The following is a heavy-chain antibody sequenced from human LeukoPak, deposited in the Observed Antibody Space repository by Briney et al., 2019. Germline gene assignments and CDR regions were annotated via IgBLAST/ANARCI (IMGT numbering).Heavy chain of an antibody. V-gene: IGHV3-7*03. CDR1: GFAFSSYW. CDR2: IKQDGSEK. CDR3: ARPYYDILTGMEYYFDY. Sequence: PGGSLRLSCTASGFAFSSYWMSWVRQAPGKGLEWVANIKQDGSEKYYVDSVKGRFTISRDNAKNSLYLQMNSLRAEDTAVYYCARPYYDILTGMEYYFDYWGQGTLVTASS. J-gene: IGHJ4*02. D-gene: IGHD3-9*01.